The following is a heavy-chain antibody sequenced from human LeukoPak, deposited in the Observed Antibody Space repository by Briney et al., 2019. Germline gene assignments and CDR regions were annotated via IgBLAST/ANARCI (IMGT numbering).Heavy chain of an antibody. V-gene: IGHV3-48*01. CDR3: ARGRDSSSSYPGY. CDR2: ISSTSSTV. Sequence: GGSLRLSCAASGFTFSSYSMTWVRQAPGKGLEWVSYISSTSSTVYYADSVKGRFTISRDNVKNSLYLQMNSLRAEDTAVYYCARGRDSSSSYPGYWGQGTLVTVSS. D-gene: IGHD6-6*01. J-gene: IGHJ4*02. CDR1: GFTFSSYS.